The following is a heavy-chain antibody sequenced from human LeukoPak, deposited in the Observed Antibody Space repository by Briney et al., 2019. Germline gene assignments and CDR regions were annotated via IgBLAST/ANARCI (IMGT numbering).Heavy chain of an antibody. CDR3: ARVPDYGDYLFPMGAFDI. CDR2: INHSGST. V-gene: IGHV4-34*01. D-gene: IGHD4-17*01. CDR1: GGSFSGYY. J-gene: IGHJ3*02. Sequence: PSETLSLTCAVYGGSFSGYYWSWIRQPPGKGLEWIGEINHSGSTNYNPSLKSRVTISVDTSKNQFSLKLSSVTAADTAVYYCARVPDYGDYLFPMGAFDIWGQGTMVTVSS.